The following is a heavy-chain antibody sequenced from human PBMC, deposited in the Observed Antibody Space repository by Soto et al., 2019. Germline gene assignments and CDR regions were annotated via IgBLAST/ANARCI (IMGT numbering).Heavy chain of an antibody. V-gene: IGHV1-18*01. CDR1: GYTFTSYG. J-gene: IGHJ3*02. CDR3: ARDAGGYSGYDDNRRVAFDI. CDR2: ISAYNGNT. D-gene: IGHD5-12*01. Sequence: ASVKVSCKASGYTFTSYGISWVRQAPGQGLEWMGWISAYNGNTNYAQKLQGRVTMTTDTSTSTAYMELRSLRSDDTAVCYCARDAGGYSGYDDNRRVAFDIWGQGTMVTVSS.